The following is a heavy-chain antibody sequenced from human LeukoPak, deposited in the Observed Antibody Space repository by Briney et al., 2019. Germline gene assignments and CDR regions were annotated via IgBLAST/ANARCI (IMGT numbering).Heavy chain of an antibody. CDR2: INHSGST. Sequence: PSETLSLTCAVYGGSFSGYYWSRIRQPPGKGLEWIGEINHSGSTNYNPSLKSRVTISVDTSKNQFSLKLSSVTAADTAVYYCARAEGSWPYPFDLWGRGTLVTVSS. D-gene: IGHD6-13*01. J-gene: IGHJ2*01. CDR1: GGSFSGYY. V-gene: IGHV4-34*01. CDR3: ARAEGSWPYPFDL.